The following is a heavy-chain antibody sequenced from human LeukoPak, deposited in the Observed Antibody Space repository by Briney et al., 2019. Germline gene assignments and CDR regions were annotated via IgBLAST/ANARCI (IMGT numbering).Heavy chain of an antibody. D-gene: IGHD1/OR15-1a*01. V-gene: IGHV7-4-1*02. J-gene: IGHJ4*02. CDR1: GYTFTSYA. CDR2: ININNRNT. CDR3: ARDGAGTTDY. Sequence: ASVTLSCTASGYTFTSYAMNWVRQAPGQGLEWMGWININNRNTTYAKPFTGRFVILLVTSSSNAYLQISSLKADDTAAYYCARDGAGTTDYWGQGTLVTVSS.